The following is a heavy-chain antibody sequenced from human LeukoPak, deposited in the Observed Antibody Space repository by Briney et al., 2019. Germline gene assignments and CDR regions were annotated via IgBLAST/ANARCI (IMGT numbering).Heavy chain of an antibody. J-gene: IGHJ4*02. V-gene: IGHV4-34*01. D-gene: IGHD2-21*02. Sequence: PSETLSLTCAVYGGSFSGYYWSWIRQPPGKGLEWIGEINHSGSTNYNPSLKSRVTISVDTSKNQFSLKLSSVTAADTAVFYCARRTGDRYTDYWGQGTLATVSS. CDR1: GGSFSGYY. CDR3: ARRTGDRYTDY. CDR2: INHSGST.